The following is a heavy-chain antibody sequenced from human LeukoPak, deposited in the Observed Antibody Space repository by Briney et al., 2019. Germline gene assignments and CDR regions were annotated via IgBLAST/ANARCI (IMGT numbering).Heavy chain of an antibody. CDR1: GFTVSSNH. CDR2: IHRGGST. V-gene: IGHV3-66*01. Sequence: PGGSLRLSCAASGFTVSSNHMSWVHQAPGKGLEWVSVIHRGGSTYYADSVKGRYTISRDNSNNTLYLQMNSLRAEDTAVYFCVRIAVTFDIWGQGTMVTVSS. J-gene: IGHJ3*02. CDR3: VRIAVTFDI. D-gene: IGHD6-19*01.